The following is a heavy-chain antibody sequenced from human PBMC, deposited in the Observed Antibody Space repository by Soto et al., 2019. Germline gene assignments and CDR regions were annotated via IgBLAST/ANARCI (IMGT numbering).Heavy chain of an antibody. V-gene: IGHV4-4*02. Sequence: QVQLQESGPGLVKPSGTLSLTCAVSGGSITTDWWTWVRQPPGKGLEWIAETFHSGSNNYNPSLKSRVTISLDKSKNQLSLKLSAVTAADTAVYYCARTYQYDSSGYLYYFDYGGQGTLVPVSS. CDR3: ARTYQYDSSGYLYYFDY. CDR1: GGSITTDW. CDR2: TFHSGSN. D-gene: IGHD3-22*01. J-gene: IGHJ4*02.